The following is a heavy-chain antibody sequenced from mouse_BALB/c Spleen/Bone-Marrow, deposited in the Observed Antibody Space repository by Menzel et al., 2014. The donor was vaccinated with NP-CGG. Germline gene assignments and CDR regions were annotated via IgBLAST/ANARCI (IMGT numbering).Heavy chain of an antibody. V-gene: IGHV7-3*02. Sequence: DVKLAESGGGLVQPGGSLRLSCATSGFIFTDYYMSWVRQPPGKALEWLGFIRNKAKGYTTEYSASVRGQFTISRDNSQSILYLQMNTLRAEDSATYYCAREFTTDIPWYLDVWGAGTTVTVSS. D-gene: IGHD1-1*01. CDR1: GFIFTDYY. J-gene: IGHJ1*01. CDR2: IRNKAKGYTT. CDR3: AREFTTDIPWYLDV.